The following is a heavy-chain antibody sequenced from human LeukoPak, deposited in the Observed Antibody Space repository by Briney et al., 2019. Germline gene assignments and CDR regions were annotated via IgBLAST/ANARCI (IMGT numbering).Heavy chain of an antibody. V-gene: IGHV1-69*06. CDR3: ARDRGSQWLNEQYFDY. CDR1: GGTFSSYA. CDR2: IIPIFGTA. Sequence: SVKVSCKASGGTFSSYAISWVRQAPGQGLEWMGGIIPIFGTANYAQKFQGRVTITADKSTSTAYMELSSLRAEDTAVYYCARDRGSQWLNEQYFDYWGQGTLVTVSS. D-gene: IGHD6-19*01. J-gene: IGHJ4*02.